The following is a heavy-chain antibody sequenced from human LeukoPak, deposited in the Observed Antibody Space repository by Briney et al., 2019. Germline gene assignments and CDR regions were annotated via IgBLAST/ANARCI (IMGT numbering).Heavy chain of an antibody. V-gene: IGHV3-13*04. D-gene: IGHD3-10*01. CDR2: IGTAGDT. CDR3: ARGRGWGTFDI. CDR1: GFTSSSYD. Sequence: GGSLRLSCAASGFTSSSYDMHWVRHGTGKGLEWVSAIGTAGDTYYPGSVKGRFTTSRENAKNSLYLQMNSLRVGDTAVYYCARGRGWGTFDIWGQGTMVTVSS. J-gene: IGHJ3*02.